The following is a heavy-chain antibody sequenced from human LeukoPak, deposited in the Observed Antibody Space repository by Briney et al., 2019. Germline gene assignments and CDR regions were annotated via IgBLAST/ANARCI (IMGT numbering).Heavy chain of an antibody. CDR1: GGTFISYA. Sequence: SVKVSCKASGGTFISYAISWVRQAPGQGVEWMGGIIPIFSTSIYAQKFPDRFTITADESTSTAYMELRSLRSDDTAVYYCARARGRYCTNGVCYWPYFDYWGPGTLVTVSS. J-gene: IGHJ4*02. CDR3: ARARGRYCTNGVCYWPYFDY. D-gene: IGHD2-8*01. V-gene: IGHV1-69*01. CDR2: IIPIFSTS.